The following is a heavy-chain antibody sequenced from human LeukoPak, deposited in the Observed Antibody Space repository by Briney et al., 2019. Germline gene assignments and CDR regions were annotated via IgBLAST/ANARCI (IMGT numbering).Heavy chain of an antibody. CDR1: GGSFSGDY. D-gene: IGHD3-10*01. Sequence: SETLSLTCAVYGGSFSGDYWSWIRQPPGKGLEWIGEINHSGSTNYNPSLKSRVTISVDTSKNQFSLKLSSVTAADTAVYYCARGRYYYGSGSYYPKGFDYWGQGTLVTVSS. CDR2: INHSGST. J-gene: IGHJ4*02. CDR3: ARGRYYYGSGSYYPKGFDY. V-gene: IGHV4-34*01.